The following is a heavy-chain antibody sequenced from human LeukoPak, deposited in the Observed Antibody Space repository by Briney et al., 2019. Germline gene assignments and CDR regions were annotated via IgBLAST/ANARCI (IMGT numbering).Heavy chain of an antibody. V-gene: IGHV1-69*02. CDR3: LAYCGGDCPNWFDP. D-gene: IGHD2-21*01. J-gene: IGHJ5*02. CDR2: IIPILGIA. Sequence: SVKVSCKASGGAFSSYTISWVRQAPGQGLEWMGRIIPILGIANYAQKFQGRVTITADKSTSTAYMELSSLRSEDTAVYYCLAYCGGDCPNWFDPWGQGTLVTVSS. CDR1: GGAFSSYT.